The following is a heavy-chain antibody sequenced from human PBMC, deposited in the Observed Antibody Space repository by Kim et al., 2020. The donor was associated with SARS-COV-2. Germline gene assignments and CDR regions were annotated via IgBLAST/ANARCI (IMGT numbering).Heavy chain of an antibody. CDR2: MNPKSGGT. V-gene: IGHV1-2*02. J-gene: IGHJ5*02. CDR3: ARFTIGEAGRGFNP. Sequence: ASVKVSCKASGYIFTDHYIHWVRQAPGQGPEWMGWMNPKSGGTEYAQKFQGRVTMTRATSISKANMGGKGLTSTETAVNSGARFTIGEAGRGFNPWGRGT. CDR1: GYIFTDHY. D-gene: IGHD6-13*01.